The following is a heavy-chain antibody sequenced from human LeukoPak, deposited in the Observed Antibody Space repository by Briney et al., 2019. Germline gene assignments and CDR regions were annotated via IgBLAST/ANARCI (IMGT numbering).Heavy chain of an antibody. V-gene: IGHV3-23*01. J-gene: IGHJ3*02. CDR1: GFTFTSYW. Sequence: GGSLRLSCAASGFTFTSYWMHWVRQAPGKGLEWVSAISGSGGSTYYADSVKGRFTISRDNAKNSLYLQMNSLRAEDTALYYCAREARYCSGGSCYGDNYAFDIWGQGTMVTVSS. D-gene: IGHD2-15*01. CDR3: AREARYCSGGSCYGDNYAFDI. CDR2: ISGSGGST.